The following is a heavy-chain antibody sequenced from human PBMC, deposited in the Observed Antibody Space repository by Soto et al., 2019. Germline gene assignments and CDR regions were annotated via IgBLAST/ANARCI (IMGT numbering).Heavy chain of an antibody. J-gene: IGHJ3*02. Sequence: SVKVSCKXSGFTFTSSAVQWVRQARGQRLEWIGWIVVGSGNTNYAQKFQERVTITRDMSTSTAYMELSSLRSEDTAVYYCAAVAPYRLDAFDIWGQGTMVTVSS. V-gene: IGHV1-58*01. CDR3: AAVAPYRLDAFDI. D-gene: IGHD1-26*01. CDR2: IVVGSGNT. CDR1: GFTFTSSA.